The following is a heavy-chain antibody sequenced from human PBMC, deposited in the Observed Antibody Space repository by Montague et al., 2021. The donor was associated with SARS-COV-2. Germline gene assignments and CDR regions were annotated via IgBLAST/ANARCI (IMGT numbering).Heavy chain of an antibody. D-gene: IGHD6-13*01. CDR3: ARVGRQQLVRLSGMDV. V-gene: IGHV4-39*07. CDR2: NYYSGST. CDR1: GGSISSSSYY. Sequence: SETLSLTCTVSGGSISSSSYYWVWNRQPPGKGLDWFGCNYYSGSTNYNPSSKSRVTISVDTSKNQFSLKLSSVTAADTAEYYCARVGRQQLVRLSGMDVWGQGTTVTVSS. J-gene: IGHJ6*02.